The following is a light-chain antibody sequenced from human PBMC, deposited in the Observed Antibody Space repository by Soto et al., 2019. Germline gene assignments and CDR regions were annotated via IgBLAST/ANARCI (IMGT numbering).Light chain of an antibody. Sequence: DIQMTQSPSSLSASLGDRVTITCRASQSITSYLNWYQQKPGKAPQLLIYAASSLQSWVPSRFSGSGSGTDFALTVGSLQPGDFAAYFCQQSYTTPWTCGQGTEVEVK. J-gene: IGKJ1*01. CDR1: QSITSY. CDR2: AAS. V-gene: IGKV1-39*01. CDR3: QQSYTTPWT.